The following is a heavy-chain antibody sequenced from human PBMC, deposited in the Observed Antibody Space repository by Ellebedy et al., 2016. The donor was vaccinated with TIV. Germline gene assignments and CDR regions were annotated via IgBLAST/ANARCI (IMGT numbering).Heavy chain of an antibody. V-gene: IGHV1-18*01. CDR3: ARDMVQGLVARYLWFDY. CDR1: GFASASYG. Sequence: ASVKVSCKASGFASASYGFSWVRQAPGQGLEWMGWISAYTGNTDYPQKFQGRVTMTTDTTTSTAYMELRSLRSDDTAVYYCARDMVQGLVARYLWFDYWGQGTLVTVSS. CDR2: ISAYTGNT. J-gene: IGHJ4*02. D-gene: IGHD5-12*01.